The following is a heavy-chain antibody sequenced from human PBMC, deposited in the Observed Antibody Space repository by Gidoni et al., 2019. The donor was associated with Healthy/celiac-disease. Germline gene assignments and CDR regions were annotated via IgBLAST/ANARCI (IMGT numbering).Heavy chain of an antibody. CDR3: SRIRGGRLYFTNGVCYHRFDP. CDR1: GFSRSNARMG. D-gene: IGHD2-8*01. Sequence: QFTLKESGPVLVKPTETLTLTCTVTGFSRSNARMGVSWIRQPPGKAREWLAHIFSNAEKSYSTALKSMLTISKDTSKSQVVLTMTNMDPVDTATYYCSRIRGGRLYFTNGVCYHRFDPWGQGTLVTVSS. V-gene: IGHV2-26*01. CDR2: IFSNAEK. J-gene: IGHJ5*02.